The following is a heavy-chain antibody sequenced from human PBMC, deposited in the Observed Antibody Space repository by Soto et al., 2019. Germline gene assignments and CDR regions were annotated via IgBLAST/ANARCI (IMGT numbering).Heavy chain of an antibody. D-gene: IGHD4-4*01. CDR1: GFTFSHAR. V-gene: IGHV3-15*01. CDR3: CVIKRRDQYSTSGYWFDP. CDR2: IKSKADGETK. J-gene: IGHJ5*02. Sequence: RGSLRLSCAASGFTFSHARMSWVRQAPGKGLEWVGRIKSKADGETKDYGAPVRGRFTISRDDSQDILYLHMNSLRIEDTAVYYCCVIKRRDQYSTSGYWFDPWGPGTLVTVS.